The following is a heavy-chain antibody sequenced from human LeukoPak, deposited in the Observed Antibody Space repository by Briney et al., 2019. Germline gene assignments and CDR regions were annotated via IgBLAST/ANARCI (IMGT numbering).Heavy chain of an antibody. Sequence: SETLSLTCADYGGSFSGYYWSWIRQPPGKGLEWIGEINHSGSTNYNPSLKSRVTISVDTSKNQFSLKLSSVTAADTAVYYCARGLYYYGSWSIRYDAFDIWGQGTMVTVSS. V-gene: IGHV4-34*01. CDR3: ARGLYYYGSWSIRYDAFDI. D-gene: IGHD3-10*01. J-gene: IGHJ3*02. CDR1: GGSFSGYY. CDR2: INHSGST.